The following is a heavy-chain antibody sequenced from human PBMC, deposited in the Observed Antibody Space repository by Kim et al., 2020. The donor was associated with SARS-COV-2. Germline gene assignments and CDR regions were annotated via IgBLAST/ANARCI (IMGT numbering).Heavy chain of an antibody. CDR3: ARDLIYDYVWGSD. Sequence: SVKVSCKASGGTFSSYAISWVRQAPGQGLEWMGGIIPIFGTANYAQKFQGRVTITADESTSTAYMELSSLRSEDTAVYYCARDLIYDYVWGSDWGQGTLVTVSS. V-gene: IGHV1-69*13. CDR2: IIPIFGTA. J-gene: IGHJ4*02. CDR1: GGTFSSYA. D-gene: IGHD3-16*01.